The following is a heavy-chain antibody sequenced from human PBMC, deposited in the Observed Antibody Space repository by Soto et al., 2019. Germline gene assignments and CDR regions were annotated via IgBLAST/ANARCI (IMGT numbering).Heavy chain of an antibody. Sequence: QVQLVQSGAEVKKPGSSVKVSCKASGGTLSSYTFSWVRQAPGQGLEWMGRVIPNLGVTNYAKKFQGRFTIVVDASTSTAYMELNSLRYEATAVYYCARDKGYCSDTSCTDFDYWGQGTLVTVSS. CDR1: GGTLSSYT. CDR3: ARDKGYCSDTSCTDFDY. J-gene: IGHJ4*02. CDR2: VIPNLGVT. D-gene: IGHD2-15*01. V-gene: IGHV1-69*08.